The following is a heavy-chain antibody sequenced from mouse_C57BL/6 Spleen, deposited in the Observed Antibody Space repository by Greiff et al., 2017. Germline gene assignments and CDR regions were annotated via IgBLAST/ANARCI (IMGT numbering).Heavy chain of an antibody. CDR2: INPNYGTT. D-gene: IGHD2-3*01. CDR1: GYSFTDYN. CDR3: ARSIYDGYYYYAMDY. J-gene: IGHJ4*01. V-gene: IGHV1-39*01. Sequence: EVKLMESGPELVKPGASVKISCTASGYSFTDYNMNWVKQSNGKSLEWIGVINPNYGTTSYNQKFKGKATLTVDQSSSTAYMQLNSLASEDSAVYYCARSIYDGYYYYAMDYWGQGTSVTVSS.